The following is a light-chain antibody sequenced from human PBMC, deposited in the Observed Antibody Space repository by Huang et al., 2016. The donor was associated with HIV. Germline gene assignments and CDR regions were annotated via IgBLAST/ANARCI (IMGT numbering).Light chain of an antibody. CDR1: QNIKRY. V-gene: IGKV1-39*01. CDR3: QQSARTPRT. CDR2: AAT. Sequence: DIQITPSPSSLSASVGDTVIITCRASQNIKRYLNWYQQEPGKAPKLLISAATNLQSGVPSTVSDNGSRTDFTLTINSQQPEDSATYYCQQSARTPRTFGQGTKLEI. J-gene: IGKJ2*01.